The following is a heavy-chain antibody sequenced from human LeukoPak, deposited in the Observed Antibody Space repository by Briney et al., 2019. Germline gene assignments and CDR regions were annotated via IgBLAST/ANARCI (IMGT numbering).Heavy chain of an antibody. CDR3: ASGVWEYSSSWYRNWFDP. V-gene: IGHV4-61*02. CDR1: GGSISSGSYY. CDR2: IYTSGST. D-gene: IGHD6-13*01. Sequence: SQPLSLTCAVSGGSISSGSYYWSWIRQPAGKGLEWIGRIYTSGSTNYNPSLKSRITISVDTSKNQFSLKLSSVTAADTAVYYCASGVWEYSSSWYRNWFDPWGQGTLVTVSS. J-gene: IGHJ5*02.